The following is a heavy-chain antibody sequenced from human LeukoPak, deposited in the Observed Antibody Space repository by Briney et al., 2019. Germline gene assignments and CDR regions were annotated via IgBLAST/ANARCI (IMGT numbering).Heavy chain of an antibody. V-gene: IGHV4-39*01. J-gene: IGHJ2*01. CDR3: ARRIRIAVAGTWYFDL. D-gene: IGHD6-19*01. Sequence: SETLSLTCTVSGGSINSSSYYWGWIRQPPGKGLEWIGSIYYSGSTYYNPSLKSRVTISVDTSKNQFSLKLSSVTAADTAVYYCARRIRIAVAGTWYFDLWGRGTLVTVSS. CDR2: IYYSGST. CDR1: GGSINSSSYY.